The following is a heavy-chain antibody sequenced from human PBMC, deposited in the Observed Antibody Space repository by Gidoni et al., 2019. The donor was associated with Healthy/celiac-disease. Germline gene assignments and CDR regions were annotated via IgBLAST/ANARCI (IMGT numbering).Heavy chain of an antibody. CDR1: GYSFTSYW. Sequence: EVQLVQSGAEVKKPGESLKISCKGSGYSFTSYWIGWVRPMPGKGLEWMGIIYPGDSDTRYSPSFQGQVTISADKAISTAYLQWSSLKASDTAMYYCARHPWGATIVVVPAAMEDMGAFDIWGQGTMVTVSS. CDR2: IYPGDSDT. J-gene: IGHJ3*02. D-gene: IGHD2-2*01. V-gene: IGHV5-51*01. CDR3: ARHPWGATIVVVPAAMEDMGAFDI.